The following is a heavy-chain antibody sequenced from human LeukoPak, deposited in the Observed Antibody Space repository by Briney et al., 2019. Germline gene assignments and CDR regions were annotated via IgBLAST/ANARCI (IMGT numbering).Heavy chain of an antibody. CDR1: GLTFTSYA. V-gene: IGHV3-23*01. CDR3: AKADQLLPMGYYYYMDV. CDR2: ISGSGGST. D-gene: IGHD2-2*01. J-gene: IGHJ6*03. Sequence: GGSLRLSCAASGLTFTSYATSWVRQAPGKGLEWVSAISGSGGSTYYADSVKGRFTISRDNSKNTLYLQMNSLRAEDTAVYYCAKADQLLPMGYYYYMDVWGKGTTVAVSS.